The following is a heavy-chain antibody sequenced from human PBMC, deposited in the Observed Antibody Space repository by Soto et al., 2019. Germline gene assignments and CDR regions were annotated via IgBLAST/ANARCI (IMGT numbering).Heavy chain of an antibody. Sequence: PGGSLRLSCAASGFTFTTAWINWVRQAPGKGLEWVGRIKSKTDGGTPDFAAPVRGRFAISRDDSKNTLYLQMNSLKTEDTAVYYCTTDVGITIFGVVNGGMDVWGQGTTVTVSS. J-gene: IGHJ6*02. V-gene: IGHV3-15*07. CDR2: IKSKTDGGTP. CDR3: TTDVGITIFGVVNGGMDV. CDR1: GFTFTTAW. D-gene: IGHD3-3*01.